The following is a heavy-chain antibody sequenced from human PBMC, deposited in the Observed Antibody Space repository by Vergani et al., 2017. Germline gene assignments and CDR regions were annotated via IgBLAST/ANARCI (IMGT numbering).Heavy chain of an antibody. CDR3: ARELVRGVIKGRNWFDP. J-gene: IGHJ5*02. D-gene: IGHD3-10*01. CDR2: IYYNGST. CDR1: GGSISSSSYY. V-gene: IGHV4-39*07. Sequence: QLQLQESGPGLVKPSETLSLTCTVSGGSISSSSYYWGWIRQPPGKGLEWIGSIYYNGSTYYNPSLKSRVTISVDTSKNQFSLKLSSVTAADTAVYYCARELVRGVIKGRNWFDPWGQGTLVTVSS.